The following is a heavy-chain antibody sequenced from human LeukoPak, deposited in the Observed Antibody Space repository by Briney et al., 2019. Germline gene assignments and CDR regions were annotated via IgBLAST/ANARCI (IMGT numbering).Heavy chain of an antibody. CDR3: ARDRSSSMVVTALWGFDY. J-gene: IGHJ4*02. V-gene: IGHV1-46*01. D-gene: IGHD2-21*02. CDR1: GYTFTRYY. Sequence: GASVKVSCKASGYTFTRYYIHWVRQAPGQGLEGMGIINPSAGNTAYPQQSQGRVTMTRDTSTTTLYMELSSLRSDDTAVYYCARDRSSSMVVTALWGFDYWGQGTLVTVSS. CDR2: INPSAGNT.